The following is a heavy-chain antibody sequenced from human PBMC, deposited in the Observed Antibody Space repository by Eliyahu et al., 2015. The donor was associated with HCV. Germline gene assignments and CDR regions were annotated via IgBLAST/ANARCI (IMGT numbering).Heavy chain of an antibody. Sequence: EVQLVESGGGFVQPGGSLRLSCAASGFIFSSYWMNWVRQAPGKGLEWVANINQDGSEKYYVDSVKGRFTVSRDNAKNSLYLQVNSLRAEDTAVYYCAGGFSSGYLFDYWGQGTLVTVSS. CDR3: AGGFSSGYLFDY. J-gene: IGHJ4*02. D-gene: IGHD5-18*01. CDR2: INQDGSEK. CDR1: GFIFSSYW. V-gene: IGHV3-7*03.